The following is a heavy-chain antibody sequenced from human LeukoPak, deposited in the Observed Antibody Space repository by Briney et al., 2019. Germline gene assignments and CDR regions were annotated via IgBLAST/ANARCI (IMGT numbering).Heavy chain of an antibody. Sequence: GRSLRLSCAASGFTFSSNAMHWVRQAPGKGLEWVAFISYDGSNKYYADSVKGRFTISRDNSKNTVYLQMNSLRAGDTAVYHCAKDFATRHCADYWGQGTLVTVSS. CDR1: GFTFSSNA. CDR3: AKDFATRHCADY. D-gene: IGHD2-21*01. V-gene: IGHV3-30*18. CDR2: ISYDGSNK. J-gene: IGHJ4*02.